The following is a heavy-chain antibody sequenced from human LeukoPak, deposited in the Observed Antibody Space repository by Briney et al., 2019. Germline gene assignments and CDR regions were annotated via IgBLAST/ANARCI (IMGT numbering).Heavy chain of an antibody. CDR1: GLIFCSYC. J-gene: IGHJ4*02. V-gene: IGHV3-7*01. Sequence: GGSLRLFCAACGLIFCSYCMICARHAPGKALECVANIKQDGSEKFYVDSVKRRYTISRDNAKNSLYLHMNSLRPEDTAVYYCARQYNWNFVDYWGQGTLVTVSS. CDR3: ARQYNWNFVDY. D-gene: IGHD1-7*01. CDR2: IKQDGSEK.